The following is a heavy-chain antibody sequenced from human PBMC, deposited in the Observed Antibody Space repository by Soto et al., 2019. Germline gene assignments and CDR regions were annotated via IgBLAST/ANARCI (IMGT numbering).Heavy chain of an antibody. CDR2: ISAYNGNT. CDR3: ARGDGYCSGGSCYHHFAY. CDR1: GYTFTSYG. J-gene: IGHJ4*02. Sequence: ASVKVSCKASGYTFTSYGISWVRQAPGQGLEWMGWISAYNGNTNYAQKLQGRVTMTTDTSTSTAYMELRSLRSDDTAVYYCARGDGYCSGGSCYHHFAYWGQGTLVTVSS. V-gene: IGHV1-18*01. D-gene: IGHD2-15*01.